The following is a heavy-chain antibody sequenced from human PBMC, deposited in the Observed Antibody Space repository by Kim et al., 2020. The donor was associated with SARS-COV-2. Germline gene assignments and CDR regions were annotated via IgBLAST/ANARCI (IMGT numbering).Heavy chain of an antibody. J-gene: IGHJ4*02. Sequence: ADAVKGRFTISRDNDRDSLYLQMNSLRAEDTAMYYCARDLSTGLPGGFDYWGPGTLVTVSS. V-gene: IGHV3-21*01. CDR3: ARDLSTGLPGGFDY. D-gene: IGHD1-1*01.